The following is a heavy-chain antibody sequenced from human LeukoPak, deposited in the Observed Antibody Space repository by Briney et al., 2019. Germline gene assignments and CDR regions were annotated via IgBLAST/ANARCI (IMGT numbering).Heavy chain of an antibody. CDR1: GGSISSSSYY. V-gene: IGHV4-61*02. Sequence: SETLSLTCTVSGGSISSSSYYWGWMRQPAGKGLEWIGRIYSSGSTKYNPSLKSRVTMSVDTSKNQFSLKLSSVTAADTAVYYCARDKTGDYGDLNWFDPWGQGTLVTVSS. D-gene: IGHD4-17*01. CDR2: IYSSGST. J-gene: IGHJ5*02. CDR3: ARDKTGDYGDLNWFDP.